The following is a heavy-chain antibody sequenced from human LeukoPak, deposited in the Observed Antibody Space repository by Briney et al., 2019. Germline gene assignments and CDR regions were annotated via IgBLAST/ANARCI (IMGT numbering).Heavy chain of an antibody. Sequence: GGSLRLSCAASGFTFDDYAMHWVRHAPGKGLEWVSGISWNSGSIAYADSVKGRFTISRDNAKNSLYLQMNSLRAEDTAVYYCIAVAGTFWRGQGTLVTVSS. J-gene: IGHJ4*02. CDR3: IAVAGTFW. V-gene: IGHV3-9*01. D-gene: IGHD6-19*01. CDR1: GFTFDDYA. CDR2: ISWNSGSI.